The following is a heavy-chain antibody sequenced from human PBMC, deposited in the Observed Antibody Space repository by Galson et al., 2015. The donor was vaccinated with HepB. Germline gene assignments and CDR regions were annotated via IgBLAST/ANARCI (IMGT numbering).Heavy chain of an antibody. CDR2: INTNTGNP. CDR3: ARAPAVAGTFYYGMDV. V-gene: IGHV7-4-1*02. Sequence: SVKVSCKASGGTFSSYAMNWVRQAPGQGLEWMGWINTNTGNPTYAQGFTGRFVFSLDTSVSSAYLQISSLKAEDTAVYYCARAPAVAGTFYYGMDVWGQGTTVTVSS. D-gene: IGHD6-19*01. J-gene: IGHJ6*02. CDR1: GGTFSSYA.